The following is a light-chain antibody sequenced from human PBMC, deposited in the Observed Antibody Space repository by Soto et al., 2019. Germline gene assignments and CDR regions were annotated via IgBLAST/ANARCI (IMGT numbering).Light chain of an antibody. Sequence: EIVLTQSPGTLALSPGERATLSCRASQSVSSSYLAWYQQKPGQAPRLLIYGASSRATGIPDRFSGSGSGTALPLTISRLEPEDLAVYYCQQYPSSPLTFRGRTKVEI. V-gene: IGKV3-20*01. CDR1: QSVSSSY. CDR2: GAS. CDR3: QQYPSSPLT. J-gene: IGKJ4*01.